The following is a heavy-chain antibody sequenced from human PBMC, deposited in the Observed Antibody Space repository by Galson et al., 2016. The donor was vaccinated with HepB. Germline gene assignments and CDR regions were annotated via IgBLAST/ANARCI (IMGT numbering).Heavy chain of an antibody. Sequence: ETLSLTCTVSGGSISSSNWWTWVRQPPGKGLEWIGSIYYSGTTYYNPSLKSRVTMSVDTSTNQFSLKLASVTAADTAVYYCARRNVAPFDFWGQGTLVTVSS. D-gene: IGHD2-8*01. CDR1: GGSISSSNW. V-gene: IGHV4-39*01. CDR3: ARRNVAPFDF. CDR2: IYYSGTT. J-gene: IGHJ4*02.